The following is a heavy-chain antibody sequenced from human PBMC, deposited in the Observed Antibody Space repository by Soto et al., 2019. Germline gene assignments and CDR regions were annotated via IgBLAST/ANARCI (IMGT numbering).Heavy chain of an antibody. CDR2: IWYDGSNK. D-gene: IGHD6-6*01. CDR1: GFTFSSYG. J-gene: IGHJ4*02. Sequence: QVQLVESGGGVVQPGRSLRLSCAASGFTFSSYGMHWVRQAPGKGLEWVAVIWYDGSNKYYADSVKGRFTISRDNSKNTLYLQMNSLRAEETAVYYCARDSGDSSSSLNYWCQGTLVTVSS. V-gene: IGHV3-33*01. CDR3: ARDSGDSSSSLNY.